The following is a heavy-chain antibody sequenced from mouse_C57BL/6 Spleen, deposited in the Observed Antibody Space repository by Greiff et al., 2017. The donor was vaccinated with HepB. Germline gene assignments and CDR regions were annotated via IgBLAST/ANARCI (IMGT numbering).Heavy chain of an antibody. D-gene: IGHD2-3*01. V-gene: IGHV5-4*01. Sequence: EVMLVESGGGLVKPGGSLKLSCAASGFTFSSYAMSWVRQTPEKRLEWVATISDGGSYTYYPDNVKGRFTISRDNAKNNLYLQMSHLKSEDTAMYYCARDMTNYFDYWGQGTTLTVSS. J-gene: IGHJ2*01. CDR2: ISDGGSYT. CDR3: ARDMTNYFDY. CDR1: GFTFSSYA.